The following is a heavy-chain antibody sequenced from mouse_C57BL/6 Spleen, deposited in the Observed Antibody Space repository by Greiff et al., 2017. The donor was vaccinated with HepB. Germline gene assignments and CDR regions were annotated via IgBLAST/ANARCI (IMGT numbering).Heavy chain of an antibody. D-gene: IGHD1-1*01. Sequence: EVQLMESEGGLVQPGSSMKLSCTASGFTFSDYYMAWVRQVPEKGLEWVANINYDGSSTYYLDSLKSRFIISRDNAKNILYLQMSSLKSEDTATYYCARLGYGSSYAMDYWGQGTSVTVSS. CDR2: INYDGSST. J-gene: IGHJ4*01. CDR1: GFTFSDYY. V-gene: IGHV5-16*01. CDR3: ARLGYGSSYAMDY.